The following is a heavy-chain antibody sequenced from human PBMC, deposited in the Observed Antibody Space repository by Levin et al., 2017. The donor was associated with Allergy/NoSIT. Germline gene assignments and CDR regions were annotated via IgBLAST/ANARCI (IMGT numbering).Heavy chain of an antibody. V-gene: IGHV4-59*01. CDR1: GGSISTYY. J-gene: IGHJ5*02. CDR3: ARDGSSGWRWFDP. Sequence: RPGGSLRLSCTVSGGSISTYYWSWIRQPPGKGLEWIGYIYYSGGTNINPSLKSRVTMSVDTSKNQFSLKLRSVTAADTAVYYCARDGSSGWRWFDPWGQGTLVTVSS. CDR2: IYYSGGT. D-gene: IGHD6-19*01.